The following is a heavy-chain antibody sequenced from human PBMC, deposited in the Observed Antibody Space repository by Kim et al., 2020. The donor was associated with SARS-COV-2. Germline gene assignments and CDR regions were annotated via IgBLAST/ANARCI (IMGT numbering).Heavy chain of an antibody. CDR1: GFIDSSNH. J-gene: IGHJ4*02. CDR3: ARGEDF. CDR2: IYSGGST. Sequence: GGSLRLSCAASGFIDSSNHMNWVSQAPGKGLEWVSVIYSGGSTYYADSVTGRFTISRDNSKNTVYLQINSLRVEDTAVYYCARGEDFWGQGTLATVSS. V-gene: IGHV3-53*01.